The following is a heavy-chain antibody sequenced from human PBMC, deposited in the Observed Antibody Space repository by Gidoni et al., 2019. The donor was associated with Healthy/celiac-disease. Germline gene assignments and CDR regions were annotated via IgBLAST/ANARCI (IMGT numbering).Heavy chain of an antibody. D-gene: IGHD4-17*01. J-gene: IGHJ3*02. V-gene: IGHV4-31*03. CDR1: GGSISSCGYY. CDR2: IYYSGST. Sequence: QVQLQESGPGLAKPSQTLSLTCTVPGGSISSCGYYWSWIRQHPGKGLEWIGYIYYSGSTYYNPSLKSRVTISVDTSKNQFSLKLSSVTAADTAVYYCAKEPLVYGGKRPPHAFDIWGQGTMVTVSS. CDR3: AKEPLVYGGKRPPHAFDI.